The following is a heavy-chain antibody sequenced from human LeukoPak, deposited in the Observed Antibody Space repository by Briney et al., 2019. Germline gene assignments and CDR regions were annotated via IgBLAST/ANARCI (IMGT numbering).Heavy chain of an antibody. CDR2: IYSGGST. Sequence: GGSLRLSCAASGFTFTSYAMSWVRQAPGKGLEWVSVIYSGGSTYYADSVKGRFTISRDNSKNTLYLQMNSLRAEDTAVYYCARGYYDSSGYRPYFDYWGQGTLVTVSS. CDR3: ARGYYDSSGYRPYFDY. D-gene: IGHD3-22*01. CDR1: GFTFTSYA. J-gene: IGHJ4*02. V-gene: IGHV3-53*01.